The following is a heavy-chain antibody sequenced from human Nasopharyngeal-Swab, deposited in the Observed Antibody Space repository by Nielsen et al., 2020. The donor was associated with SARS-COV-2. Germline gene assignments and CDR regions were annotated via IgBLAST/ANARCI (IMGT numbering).Heavy chain of an antibody. D-gene: IGHD3-22*01. Sequence: GGSLRLSSAASGFTFSSYGMHWVRQAPGKGLEWVAVISYDGSNKYYADSVKGRFTISRDNSKNTLCLQMNSLRAEDTAVYYCAKDYSYYDSSGYPITFDYWGQGTLVTVSS. V-gene: IGHV3-30*18. CDR2: ISYDGSNK. CDR3: AKDYSYYDSSGYPITFDY. CDR1: GFTFSSYG. J-gene: IGHJ4*02.